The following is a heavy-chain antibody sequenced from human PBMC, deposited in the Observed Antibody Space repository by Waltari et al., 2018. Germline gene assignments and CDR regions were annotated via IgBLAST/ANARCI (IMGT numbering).Heavy chain of an antibody. Sequence: EVQLVESGGGLVKPGGSLRLSCEASGFSFSNAWMNWVSQAPGKGLEWVGRMKSKTEGGTTDYAAPVKGRFTISRDDSKNTLYLQMNSLKTEDTAVYYCTPGGREGVSWGQGTLVTVSS. CDR3: TPGGREGVS. J-gene: IGHJ5*02. CDR1: GFSFSNAW. V-gene: IGHV3-15*07. CDR2: MKSKTEGGTT. D-gene: IGHD3-16*01.